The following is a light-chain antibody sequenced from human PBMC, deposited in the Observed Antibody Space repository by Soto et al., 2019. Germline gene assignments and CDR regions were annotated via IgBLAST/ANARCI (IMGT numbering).Light chain of an antibody. CDR2: AAS. CDR3: QQLNSYPLT. V-gene: IGKV1-9*01. Sequence: DLQLTQSPSLLSASVGDRVTITCRASQGISSYLAWYQQKPGKAPNLLIYAASTLQSGVPSRFSGSGSGTEFTLTISSLQPEDFATYYCQQLNSYPLTFGGGTKVEIK. J-gene: IGKJ4*01. CDR1: QGISSY.